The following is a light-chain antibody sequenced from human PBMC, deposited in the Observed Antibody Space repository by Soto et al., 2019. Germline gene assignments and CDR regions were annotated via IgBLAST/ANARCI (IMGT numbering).Light chain of an antibody. CDR2: DAS. CDR1: QSVSTY. J-gene: IGKJ1*01. CDR3: QQRSSWPQT. Sequence: IVLTQSPATLSLSPGERATLSCRASQSVSTYLAWYQQRPGQAPRLLIYDASNRATGIPARFSGSGSGTDFTLTISSLEPEDSAVYYCQQRSSWPQTFGQGTKVEIK. V-gene: IGKV3-11*01.